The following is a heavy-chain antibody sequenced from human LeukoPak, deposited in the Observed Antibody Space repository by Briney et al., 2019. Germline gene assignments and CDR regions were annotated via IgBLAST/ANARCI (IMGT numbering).Heavy chain of an antibody. V-gene: IGHV3-7*01. Sequence: GGSLRLSCAASGFTFSSYWMNWVRQAPGKGLEWVANIKQDGSEKYYVDSVKGRFTISRDNAKNSLCLQMNSLRAEDTAVYYCARENDILTGSYYFDYWGQGTLVTVSS. D-gene: IGHD3-9*01. CDR1: GFTFSSYW. CDR2: IKQDGSEK. CDR3: ARENDILTGSYYFDY. J-gene: IGHJ4*02.